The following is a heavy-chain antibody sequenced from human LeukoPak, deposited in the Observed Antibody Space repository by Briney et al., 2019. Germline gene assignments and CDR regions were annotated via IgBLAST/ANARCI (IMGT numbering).Heavy chain of an antibody. Sequence: GASVKVSCKASGYTFTSYAMHWVRQAPGRRLEWMGWINAGNGNTKYSQKFRGRVTITRDTSASTTYMELSSLRSEDTAVYYCARRIAAAGNNWFDPWGQGTLVTVSS. CDR1: GYTFTSYA. J-gene: IGHJ5*02. V-gene: IGHV1-3*01. D-gene: IGHD6-13*01. CDR2: INAGNGNT. CDR3: ARRIAAAGNNWFDP.